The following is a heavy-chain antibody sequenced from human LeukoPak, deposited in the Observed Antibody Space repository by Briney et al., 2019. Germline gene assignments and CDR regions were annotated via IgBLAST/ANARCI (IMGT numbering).Heavy chain of an antibody. CDR2: ISYDGSNK. D-gene: IGHD4-23*01. J-gene: IGHJ6*02. Sequence: GRSLRLSCAASGFTFSSYAMHWVRQAPGKGLEWEAVISYDGSNKYYADSVKGRFTISRDNSKNTLYLQMNSLRAEDTAVYYCARVGPTPGAYGGNSEYYGMDVWGQGTTVTVSS. V-gene: IGHV3-30-3*01. CDR1: GFTFSSYA. CDR3: ARVGPTPGAYGGNSEYYGMDV.